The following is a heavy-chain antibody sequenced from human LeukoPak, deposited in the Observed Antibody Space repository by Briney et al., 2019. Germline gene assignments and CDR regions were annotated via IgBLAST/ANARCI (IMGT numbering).Heavy chain of an antibody. CDR3: ATTYSRSGDDWFDP. CDR2: IYYSGST. V-gene: IGHV4-59*01. Sequence: SETLSLTCTVSGGSISRNYWSWIQKSPGRGLEWIGYIYYSGSTHYNPSLKSRVTMSIDTSKNKFSLKLSSATAADTAIYYCATTYSRSGDDWFDPWGQGILVTVSS. J-gene: IGHJ5*02. D-gene: IGHD2-21*01. CDR1: GGSISRNY.